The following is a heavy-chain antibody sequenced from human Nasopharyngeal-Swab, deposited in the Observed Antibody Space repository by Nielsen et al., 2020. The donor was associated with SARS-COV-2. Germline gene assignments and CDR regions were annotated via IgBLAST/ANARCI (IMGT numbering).Heavy chain of an antibody. CDR1: GFTFSTKA. J-gene: IGHJ6*02. V-gene: IGHV3-23*01. Sequence: GGSLRLSCAASGFTFSTKAMTGSPQPPGKGLEWFSLISGSGGSTYYADSVKGRFTISRDNSKNTLYLQMNSLRAEDTAVYYCAKDQGGSSWYGGAYYYYGMDVWGQGTTVTVSS. D-gene: IGHD6-13*01. CDR2: ISGSGGST. CDR3: AKDQGGSSWYGGAYYYYGMDV.